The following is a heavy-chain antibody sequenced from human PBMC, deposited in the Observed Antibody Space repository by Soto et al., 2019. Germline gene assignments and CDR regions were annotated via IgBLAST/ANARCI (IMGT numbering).Heavy chain of an antibody. CDR2: IYYSGST. D-gene: IGHD6-19*01. V-gene: IGHV4-59*01. J-gene: IGHJ4*02. Sequence: SETLSLTCTVSGGSISSYYWSWIRQPPGEGLEWIGYIYYSGSTNYNPSLKSRVTISVDTSKNQFSLKLSSVTAADTAVYYCARASWRYSSGWSFDYWGQGTLVTVSS. CDR1: GGSISSYY. CDR3: ARASWRYSSGWSFDY.